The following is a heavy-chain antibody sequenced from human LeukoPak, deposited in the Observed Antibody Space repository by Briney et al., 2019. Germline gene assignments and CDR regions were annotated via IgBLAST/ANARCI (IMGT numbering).Heavy chain of an antibody. CDR2: INPNSGGT. Sequence: ASVKVSCKASGYTFTSYDINWVRQAPGQGLEWMGWINPNSGGTNYAQKFQGRVTMTRDMSTSTVYMELSSLRSEDTAVYYCARMVAATGHGDYWGQGTLVTVSS. V-gene: IGHV1-8*01. J-gene: IGHJ4*02. D-gene: IGHD2-15*01. CDR1: GYTFTSYD. CDR3: ARMVAATGHGDY.